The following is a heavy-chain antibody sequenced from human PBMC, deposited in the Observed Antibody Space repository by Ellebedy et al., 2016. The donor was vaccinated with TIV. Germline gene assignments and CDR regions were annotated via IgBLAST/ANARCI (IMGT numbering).Heavy chain of an antibody. CDR2: ISYDATNI. CDR1: GITFSNYA. Sequence: PGGSLRLSCAASGITFSNYAMHWVRQAPGKGLEWVAVISYDATNINYADSVKGRFTISRDNSKNTLYLQMNSLRAEDTAVYYCARSTGTFGYFDHWGQGTLATVSS. CDR3: ARSTGTFGYFDH. J-gene: IGHJ4*02. V-gene: IGHV3-30-3*01. D-gene: IGHD1-1*01.